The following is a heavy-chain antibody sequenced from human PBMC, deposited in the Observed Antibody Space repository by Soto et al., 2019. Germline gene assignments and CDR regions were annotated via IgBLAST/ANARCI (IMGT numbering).Heavy chain of an antibody. D-gene: IGHD3-16*01. CDR1: GGSTSSDNY. CDR3: ARQGGESSDGLYYFDS. J-gene: IGHJ4*02. Sequence: SETLSLTCTVSGGSTSSDNYWSWIRRPPGKGLEWIGHIYYSGNTDYNPSLKRRLAISIDTSKNQFSLKLSSVTAADTAVYFCARQGGESSDGLYYFDSWGQGSLVTVSS. CDR2: IYYSGNT. V-gene: IGHV4-30-4*01.